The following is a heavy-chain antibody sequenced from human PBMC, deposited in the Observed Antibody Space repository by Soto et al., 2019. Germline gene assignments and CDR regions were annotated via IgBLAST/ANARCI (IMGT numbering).Heavy chain of an antibody. Sequence: SATLAITGAVYGGSFSGYYWSWIRQPPGKGLEWIGYINHTGTTNYNPSLKSRVTILLDTSKNQFSLKVVSLTAADTAFYYCARGRGGTYDAFDIWGQGALVTVSS. V-gene: IGHV4-34*06. CDR3: ARGRGGTYDAFDI. CDR2: INHTGTT. CDR1: GGSFSGYY. J-gene: IGHJ3*02. D-gene: IGHD1-26*01.